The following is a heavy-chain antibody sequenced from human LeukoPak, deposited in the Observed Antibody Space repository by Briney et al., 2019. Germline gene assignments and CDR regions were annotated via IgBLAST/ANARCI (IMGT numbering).Heavy chain of an antibody. CDR3: AREARSSRLLVSDY. CDR1: GFTFSSYW. J-gene: IGHJ4*02. V-gene: IGHV3-7*01. CDR2: IKQDGSEK. Sequence: PGGSLRLSCAASGFTFSSYWTSWVRQAPGKGLEWVANIKQDGSEKYYVDSVKGRFTISRDNAKNSLYLQMNSLRAEDTAVYYCAREARSSRLLVSDYWGQGTLVTVSS. D-gene: IGHD3-3*01.